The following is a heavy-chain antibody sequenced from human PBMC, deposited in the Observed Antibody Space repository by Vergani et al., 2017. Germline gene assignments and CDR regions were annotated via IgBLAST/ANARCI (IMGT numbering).Heavy chain of an antibody. CDR3: ARDLGYGSGXFDY. CDR2: IYSGGST. Sequence: EVQLVESGGGLVQPGGSLRLSCAASGFTVSSNYMSWVRQAPGKGLEWVSVIYSGGSTYYADSVKGRFTISRDNSKNTLYLQVNSLRAEDTAVYYCARDLGYGSGXFDYWGQGTLVTVSS. CDR1: GFTVSSNY. V-gene: IGHV3-66*02. J-gene: IGHJ4*02. D-gene: IGHD3-10*01.